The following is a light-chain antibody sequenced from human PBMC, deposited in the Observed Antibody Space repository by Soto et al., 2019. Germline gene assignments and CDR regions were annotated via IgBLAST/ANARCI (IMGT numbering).Light chain of an antibody. CDR2: TAS. Sequence: DIQMTQSPSTLSASVGDRVTITCRASQSISSRLAWYQQEPGKAPKLLISTASSLESGVPSRFSGSGSGTDFAPTISSLQPDDFAPYYCQQYSSYPWTFGQGTKVEIK. CDR3: QQYSSYPWT. V-gene: IGKV1-5*03. CDR1: QSISSR. J-gene: IGKJ1*01.